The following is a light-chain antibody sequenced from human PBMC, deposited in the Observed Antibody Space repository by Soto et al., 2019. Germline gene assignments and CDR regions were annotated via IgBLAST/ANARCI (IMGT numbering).Light chain of an antibody. J-gene: IGKJ4*01. V-gene: IGKV3-15*01. CDR2: DTS. Sequence: EIVMTQSPATLSVSPGERATLSCRASQSISSDLAWYQQKPGQAPRLLIYDTSTRATGVPARFSGSGSGAEFTLTIGRLQSEDSAVYYCQQYNNWPPLTFGGGTKVEIK. CDR1: QSISSD. CDR3: QQYNNWPPLT.